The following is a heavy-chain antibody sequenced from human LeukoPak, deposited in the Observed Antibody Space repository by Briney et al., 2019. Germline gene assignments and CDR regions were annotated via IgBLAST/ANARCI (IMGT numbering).Heavy chain of an antibody. D-gene: IGHD3-10*01. CDR2: IWYDGSNK. J-gene: IGHJ4*02. CDR1: GFTFSSYG. V-gene: IGHV3-33*01. Sequence: GGSLRLPCAASGFTFSSYGMHWVRQAPGKGREREAVIWYDGSNKYYADSVKGRFTISRDNSKNTLYLQMNSLRAEDTAVYYCARDRISYYGSGSYSGLLDYWGQGTLVTVSS. CDR3: ARDRISYYGSGSYSGLLDY.